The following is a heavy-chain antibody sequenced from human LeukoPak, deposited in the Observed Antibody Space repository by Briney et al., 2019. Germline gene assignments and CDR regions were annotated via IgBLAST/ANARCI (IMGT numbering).Heavy chain of an antibody. D-gene: IGHD1-26*01. Sequence: GGSLRLSCAASGFTFDDFAMHWVRQAPGKGLEWVSGISWNSGDIGYADSVKGRFTISRDNAKNSLYPQMNSLRVEDRALYYCAKDIRLLSPSGSFDYWGQGTLVTVSS. V-gene: IGHV3-9*01. J-gene: IGHJ4*02. CDR2: ISWNSGDI. CDR3: AKDIRLLSPSGSFDY. CDR1: GFTFDDFA.